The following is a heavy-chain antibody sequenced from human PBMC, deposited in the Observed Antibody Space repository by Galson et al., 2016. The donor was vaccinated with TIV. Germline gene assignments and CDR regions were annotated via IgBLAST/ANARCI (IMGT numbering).Heavy chain of an antibody. Sequence: SVKVSCKASGFDFIYSAIHWVRQAPGQRLEWMGWINAGNGNPKYSQNFRTRISISRDTSASTVYMQLNSLTSEDTAVYFCTRAAAGPATKHFDFWGQGTLVSVSS. CDR2: INAGNGNP. J-gene: IGHJ4*02. V-gene: IGHV1-3*01. CDR1: GFDFIYSA. D-gene: IGHD1-26*01. CDR3: TRAAAGPATKHFDF.